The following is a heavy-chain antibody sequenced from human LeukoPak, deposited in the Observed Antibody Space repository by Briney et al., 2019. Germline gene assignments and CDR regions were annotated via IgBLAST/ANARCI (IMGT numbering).Heavy chain of an antibody. J-gene: IGHJ4*02. CDR3: ASGYTYYYGSGSYH. CDR1: GITFNSYA. Sequence: GGSLRLSCAASGITFNSYAMHWVRQAPGKGLEWVAVISHDGSNRYYGDSVKGRFTISRDNSKNTLFLQMDSLRAEDTAVYYCASGYTYYYGSGSYHWGQGTPVTVSS. D-gene: IGHD3-10*01. CDR2: ISHDGSNR. V-gene: IGHV3-30*04.